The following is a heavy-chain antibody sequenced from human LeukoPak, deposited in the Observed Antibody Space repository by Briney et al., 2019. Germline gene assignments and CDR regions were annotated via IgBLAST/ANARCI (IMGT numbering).Heavy chain of an antibody. CDR1: GGSLSSHY. CDR2: IYATGGT. J-gene: IGHJ4*02. V-gene: IGHV4-4*07. D-gene: IGHD3-22*01. Sequence: SETLSLTCTVSGGSLSSHYWRWIRQPPEKGLEWIGRIYATGGTNYNPSLNSRVTISVDKSKNQFSLKLNFVTAADTAVYYCASGPSGSSGYSIDYWGQGTLVTVSS. CDR3: ASGPSGSSGYSIDY.